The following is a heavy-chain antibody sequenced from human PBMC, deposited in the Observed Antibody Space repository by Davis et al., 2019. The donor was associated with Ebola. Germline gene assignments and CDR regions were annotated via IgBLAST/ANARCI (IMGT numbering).Heavy chain of an antibody. J-gene: IGHJ6*02. CDR2: ISSSGSTI. CDR1: GFTFSPYW. V-gene: IGHV3-48*04. CDR3: ARGDYDGSGYQYYCYYYGMDV. D-gene: IGHD3-22*01. Sequence: GEALKTSCAASGFTFSPYWMHWVRPAPGQGLAWDSYISSSGSTIYYADSVKGRFTISRDNAKNSLYLQMNSLRAEDTAVYYCARGDYDGSGYQYYCYYYGMDVWGQGTTVTVSS.